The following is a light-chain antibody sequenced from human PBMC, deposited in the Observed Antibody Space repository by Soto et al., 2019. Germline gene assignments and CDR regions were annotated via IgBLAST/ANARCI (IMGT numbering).Light chain of an antibody. CDR3: QQSYNIPYT. Sequence: DIEMTQSPSSLSPSVGDRVSITCRASQGLGSYLNWYQQKPGKAPKLLISATSNLQSGVPSRFSGSGSGTDITLTIITLQPEDFATYYCQQSYNIPYTFGQGTKLEIK. J-gene: IGKJ2*01. V-gene: IGKV1-39*01. CDR2: ATS. CDR1: QGLGSY.